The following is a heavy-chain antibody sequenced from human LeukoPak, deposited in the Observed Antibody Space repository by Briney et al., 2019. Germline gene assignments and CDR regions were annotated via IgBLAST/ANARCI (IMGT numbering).Heavy chain of an antibody. CDR2: ISGQNDNE. J-gene: IGHJ4*02. Sequence: AAVKVSCKASGYVFGGFGISWVRQAPGQGLEWMGWISGQNDNEHFAQKFQGRVTLTTDTSTSTAYMELRGLRSDDTAVYFCAREDKYDPAWHWGQGTLVIVSS. CDR3: AREDKYDPAWH. V-gene: IGHV1-18*01. CDR1: GYVFGGFG. D-gene: IGHD1-1*01.